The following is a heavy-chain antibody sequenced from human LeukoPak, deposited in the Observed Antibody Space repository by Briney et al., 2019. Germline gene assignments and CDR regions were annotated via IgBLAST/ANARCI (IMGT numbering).Heavy chain of an antibody. CDR1: GGAFSSYA. CDR3: ARDGWRVVVPAATKGTYYYYGMDV. J-gene: IGHJ6*02. CDR2: IIPIRGIA. Sequence: SVKVSCKASGGAFSSYAISWVRQAPGQGLEWMGRIIPIRGIANYAQKFQGRVTITADKSTSTAYMELSSLRSEDTAVYYCARDGWRVVVPAATKGTYYYYGMDVWGQGTTVTVSS. V-gene: IGHV1-69*04. D-gene: IGHD2-2*01.